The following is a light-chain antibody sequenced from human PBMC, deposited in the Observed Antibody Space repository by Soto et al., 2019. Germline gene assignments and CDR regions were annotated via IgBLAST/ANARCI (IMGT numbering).Light chain of an antibody. CDR2: KAS. CDR3: QPYNTFLLT. J-gene: IGKJ3*01. CDR1: QIISNW. V-gene: IGKV1-5*03. Sequence: DIQVTQSPSTLSASVGDSVTISCRASQIISNWLAWYQQKPGKAPKLLIYKASTLESGVPSRFSGSGSGTDFTLIISSLQPDDFATYYCQPYNTFLLTFGPGTKVDI.